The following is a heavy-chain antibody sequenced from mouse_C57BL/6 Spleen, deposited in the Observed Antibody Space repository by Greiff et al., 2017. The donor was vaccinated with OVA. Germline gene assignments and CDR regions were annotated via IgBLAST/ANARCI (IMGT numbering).Heavy chain of an antibody. D-gene: IGHD1-1*01. V-gene: IGHV5-16*01. J-gene: IGHJ4*01. CDR1: GFTFSDYY. Sequence: DVQLVESEGGLVQPGSSMKLSCTASGFTFSDYYMAWVRQVPEKGLEWVANINYDGSSTYYLDSLKSRFIISRDNAKNILYLQMSSLKSEDTATYYCARDGYGNYAMDYWGQGTTVTVSS. CDR3: ARDGYGNYAMDY. CDR2: INYDGSST.